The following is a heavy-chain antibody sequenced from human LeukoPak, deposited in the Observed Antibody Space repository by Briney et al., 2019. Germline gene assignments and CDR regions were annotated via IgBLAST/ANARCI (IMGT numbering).Heavy chain of an antibody. CDR2: VNHSGIT. Sequence: SETLSLTCAVYGGSFSGSCWSWIRQPPGKGLEWIGEVNHSGITNYNPSLKSRVTISVDTSKNQFSLKLSSVTAADTVVYYCRLEMTTTTPNNFDFWGQGTLVTVSS. CDR1: GGSFSGSC. CDR3: RLEMTTTTPNNFDF. J-gene: IGHJ4*02. V-gene: IGHV4-34*01. D-gene: IGHD5-24*01.